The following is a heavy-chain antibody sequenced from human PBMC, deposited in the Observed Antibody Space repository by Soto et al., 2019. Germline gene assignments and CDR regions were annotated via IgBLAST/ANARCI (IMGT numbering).Heavy chain of an antibody. CDR3: ARDQQPFRYYYASSGYLD. J-gene: IGHJ4*02. V-gene: IGHV1-69*13. Sequence: ASVKVSCKASGWTFSSYAISWVRQAPGQGLEWMGGIIPIFGTANYAQKFQGRVTITADESTSTAYMELSSLRSEDTAVYYCARDQQPFRYYYASSGYLDWGQATLVNVS. D-gene: IGHD3-22*01. CDR1: GWTFSSYA. CDR2: IIPIFGTA.